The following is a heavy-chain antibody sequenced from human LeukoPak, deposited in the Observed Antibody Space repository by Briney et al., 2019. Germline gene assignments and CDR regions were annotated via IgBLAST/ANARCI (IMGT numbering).Heavy chain of an antibody. CDR2: IKQDGSEK. CDR3: ASSGITGTVKSL. V-gene: IGHV3-7*01. D-gene: IGHD1-20*01. Sequence: GGSLRLSCAASGFTFSSYWMSWVRQAPGKGLEGVANIKQDGSEKYYVDSVKGRFTMTRDNAKNSLYLQMNSLRAEDTAVYYCASSGITGTVKSLWGQGTLVTVSS. J-gene: IGHJ4*02. CDR1: GFTFSSYW.